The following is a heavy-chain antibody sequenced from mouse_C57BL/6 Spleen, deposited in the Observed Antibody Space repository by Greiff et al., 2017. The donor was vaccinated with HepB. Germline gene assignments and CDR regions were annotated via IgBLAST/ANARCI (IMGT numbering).Heavy chain of an antibody. CDR2: IYPGSGST. CDR3: ARRPGNWYFDV. CDR1: GYTFTSYW. D-gene: IGHD4-1*01. V-gene: IGHV1-55*01. J-gene: IGHJ1*03. Sequence: QVQLKESGAELVKPGASVKMSCKASGYTFTSYWITWVKQRPGQGLEWIGDIYPGSGSTNYNEKFKSKATLTVDTSSSTAYMQLSSLTSEDSAVYYCARRPGNWYFDVWGTGTTVTVSS.